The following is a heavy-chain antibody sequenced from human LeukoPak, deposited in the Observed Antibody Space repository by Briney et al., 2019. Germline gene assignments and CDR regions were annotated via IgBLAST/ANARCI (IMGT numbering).Heavy chain of an antibody. CDR3: AHGSGNYLGWFDP. D-gene: IGHD3-10*01. CDR1: GGSISSYS. CDR2: ISYSGNA. Sequence: PSETLSLTCTVSGGSISSYSWSWIRQPPGKGLEWIGYISYSGNANYSPSLKSRVTISVDTSKNQVSLKLTSVTAADTAVYYCAHGSGNYLGWFDPWGQGTLVTVSS. V-gene: IGHV4-59*08. J-gene: IGHJ5*02.